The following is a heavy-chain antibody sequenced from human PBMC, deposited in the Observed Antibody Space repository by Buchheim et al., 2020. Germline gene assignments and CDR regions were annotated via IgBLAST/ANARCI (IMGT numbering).Heavy chain of an antibody. V-gene: IGHV3-48*04. D-gene: IGHD2-15*01. J-gene: IGHJ6*01. Sequence: EVQLVESGGGLVQPGGSLTLSCAASGFTFSIYSMNWVRQSPGKGLQWISYIGGSTYPIYYEDSVRGRFTISRDNAKNSLSLQMNSLSAEDTAIYYGVRDWWRMDVWGQGTT. CDR3: VRDWWRMDV. CDR1: GFTFSIYS. CDR2: IGGSTYPI.